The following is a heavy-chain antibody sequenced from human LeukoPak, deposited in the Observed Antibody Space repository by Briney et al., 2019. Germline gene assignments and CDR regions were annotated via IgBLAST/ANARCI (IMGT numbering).Heavy chain of an antibody. CDR3: ARDKLPGGSYATVWDY. CDR1: GFIFDDYG. CDR2: INWNGGNT. J-gene: IGHJ4*02. V-gene: IGHV3-20*04. D-gene: IGHD1-26*01. Sequence: GGSLRLSCAASGFIFDDYGMSWVRQAPGKGLEWVSAINWNGGNTHYADSVKGRFTISRDNAKNSLYLQMNSLRAEDMAVYYCARDKLPGGSYATVWDYWGQGTLVTVSS.